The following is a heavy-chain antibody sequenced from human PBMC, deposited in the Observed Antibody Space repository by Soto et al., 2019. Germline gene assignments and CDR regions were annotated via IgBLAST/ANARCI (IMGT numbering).Heavy chain of an antibody. CDR2: ISGPGTST. V-gene: IGHV3-48*02. D-gene: IGHD6-19*01. Sequence: EVQLVESGGGLVQPGGSLRVSCAASGFTFSSHGLNWVRQSPGKGLEWVSYISGPGTSTYYADSVKGRFTISRDNAKNSLYLQMNSLRDEHTAVYYCASPAVADKHEFDYWGQGTLVTVSS. CDR1: GFTFSSHG. CDR3: ASPAVADKHEFDY. J-gene: IGHJ4*02.